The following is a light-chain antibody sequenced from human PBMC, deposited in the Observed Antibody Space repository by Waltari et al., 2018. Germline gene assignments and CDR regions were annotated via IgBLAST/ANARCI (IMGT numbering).Light chain of an antibody. Sequence: QSALTQPASVSGSPGQSITISCTGTSSDVGGYKYVSWYHHHPDKAPKLLIYEVSARPPGVSTRFSGARSGNTAPLTISGLQAEGEADYYCCSYTTMNTQIFGGGTKVTVL. V-gene: IGLV2-14*01. CDR1: SSDVGGYKY. CDR3: CSYTTMNTQI. J-gene: IGLJ2*01. CDR2: EVS.